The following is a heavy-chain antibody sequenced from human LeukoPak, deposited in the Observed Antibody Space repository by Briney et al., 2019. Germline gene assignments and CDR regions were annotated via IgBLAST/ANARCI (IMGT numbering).Heavy chain of an antibody. J-gene: IGHJ4*02. CDR3: VSGYSPTDAIY. CDR2: IYSGGST. D-gene: IGHD5-18*01. Sequence: GGSLRLSCAASGFTVSSNYMSWVRQAPGKGLEWVSVIYSGGSTYYADSVKGRFSISRDNAKNTLYLQMNSLRSEDTAVYYCVSGYSPTDAIYWGQGTLVTVSS. V-gene: IGHV3-66*01. CDR1: GFTVSSNY.